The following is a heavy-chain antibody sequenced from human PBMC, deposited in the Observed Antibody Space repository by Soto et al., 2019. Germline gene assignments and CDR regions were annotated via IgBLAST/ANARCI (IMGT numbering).Heavy chain of an antibody. V-gene: IGHV3-23*01. CDR2: ISGSGGST. J-gene: IGHJ4*02. CDR3: AKDPVVVVPAALYTHFDY. D-gene: IGHD2-2*01. Sequence: EVQLLESGGGLVQPGGSLRLSCAASGFTFSRYAMSWVRQAPGKGLEWVSAISGSGGSTYYADSVKGRFTISRDNSKNALYLQMNSLRAEDTAVYYCAKDPVVVVPAALYTHFDYWGQGTLVTVSS. CDR1: GFTFSRYA.